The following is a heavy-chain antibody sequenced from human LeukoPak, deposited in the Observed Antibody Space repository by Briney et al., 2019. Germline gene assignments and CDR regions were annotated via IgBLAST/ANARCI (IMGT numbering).Heavy chain of an antibody. CDR3: ARTAVVVVAANWYFDL. CDR1: GYSISSGYY. J-gene: IGHJ2*01. Sequence: SETLSLTCTVSGYSISSGYYWGWIRQPPGKGLEWIGSVYHSGTTYYNPSLKSRVTISVDTSKNQFSLKLSSVTAADTAVYYCARTAVVVVAANWYFDLWGRGTLVTVSS. V-gene: IGHV4-38-2*02. CDR2: VYHSGTT. D-gene: IGHD2-15*01.